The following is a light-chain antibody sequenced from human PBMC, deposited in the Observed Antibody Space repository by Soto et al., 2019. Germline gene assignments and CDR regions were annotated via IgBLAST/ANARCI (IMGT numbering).Light chain of an antibody. J-gene: IGKJ5*01. CDR2: GAS. V-gene: IGKV3-20*01. Sequence: EIVLTQSPATLSLSPWERATLSCRASQSVSNNYLAWYQQKPGQAPRLLIYGASDRATGIPDRFSGSGSGTDFTLTISRVEPEDFAVYYCHQYDSSPITFGQGTRLEIK. CDR1: QSVSNNY. CDR3: HQYDSSPIT.